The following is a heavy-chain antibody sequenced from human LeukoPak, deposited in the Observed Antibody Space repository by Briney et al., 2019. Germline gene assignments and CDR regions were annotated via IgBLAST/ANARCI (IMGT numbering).Heavy chain of an antibody. J-gene: IGHJ5*02. Sequence: GGSLGLTCVASGFTFSSYAMNWVRQAPGKGLEWVSAISFTGSNSYYADSVKGRFTISRDNSKNTMYLQMEDLRAEDTATYYCAKNWEHRMDWFDLWGQGTLVTVSS. D-gene: IGHD1/OR15-1a*01. CDR1: GFTFSSYA. CDR3: AKNWEHRMDWFDL. V-gene: IGHV3-23*01. CDR2: ISFTGSNS.